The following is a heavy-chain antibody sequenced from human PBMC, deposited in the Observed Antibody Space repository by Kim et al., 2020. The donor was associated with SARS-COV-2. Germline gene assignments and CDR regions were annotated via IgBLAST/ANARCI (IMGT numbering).Heavy chain of an antibody. CDR2: SHYSGTT. D-gene: IGHD5-12*01. Sequence: SETLSLTCSVSGGSITSSYWSWIRQPPGKGLEWIGYSHYSGTTNYHPSLKSRVTVSVDTSKNQISLKLSSVTAADTAVYYCARASGYNALDYWGQGTLV. J-gene: IGHJ4*02. V-gene: IGHV4-59*13. CDR1: GGSITSSY. CDR3: ARASGYNALDY.